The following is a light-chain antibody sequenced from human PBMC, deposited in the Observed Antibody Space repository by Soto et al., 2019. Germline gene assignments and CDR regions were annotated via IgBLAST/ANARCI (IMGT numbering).Light chain of an antibody. CDR1: QSVRSN. V-gene: IGKV3-15*01. CDR3: LQYNNWVPT. Sequence: EIVLTQSPGTLSLSPGERATLSCRASQSVRSNLAWYQQKPGQAPRLLIYGASTRATGVPARFSGSGSGTEFTLTISSLQSEDFAVYYCLQYNNWVPTFGQGTKVDIK. J-gene: IGKJ1*01. CDR2: GAS.